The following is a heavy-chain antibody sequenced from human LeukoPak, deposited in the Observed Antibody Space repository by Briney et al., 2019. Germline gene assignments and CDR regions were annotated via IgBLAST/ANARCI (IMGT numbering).Heavy chain of an antibody. Sequence: PSETLSLTCTVSGGSISSYYWSWIRQPPGKGLEWIGYIYYSGSTNYNPSLKSRVTISVDTSKNQFSLKLSSVTAADTAVYYCARGDYYDSSGYYYERAFDIWGQGTMVTVSS. V-gene: IGHV4-59*01. CDR2: IYYSGST. CDR3: ARGDYYDSSGYYYERAFDI. D-gene: IGHD3-22*01. CDR1: GGSISSYY. J-gene: IGHJ3*02.